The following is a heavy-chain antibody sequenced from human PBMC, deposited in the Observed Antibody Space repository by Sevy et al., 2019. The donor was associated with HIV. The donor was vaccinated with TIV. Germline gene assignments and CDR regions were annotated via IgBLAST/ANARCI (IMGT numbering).Heavy chain of an antibody. CDR3: ARQGRHYYDSSGYYFVEP. CDR1: GYSFTSYW. J-gene: IGHJ3*01. CDR2: IYPGDSDT. Sequence: GESLKISCKGSGYSFTSYWIGWVRQMPGKGLEWMGIIYPGDSDTRYSPSFQGQVTISADKSSSTAYLQWSSLKASDTAMYYCARQGRHYYDSSGYYFVEPWGQGTMVTVSS. V-gene: IGHV5-51*01. D-gene: IGHD3-22*01.